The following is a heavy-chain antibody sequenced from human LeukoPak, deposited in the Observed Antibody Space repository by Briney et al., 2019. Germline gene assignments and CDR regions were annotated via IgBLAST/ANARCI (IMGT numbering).Heavy chain of an antibody. CDR1: GGTFSSYA. D-gene: IGHD3-22*01. V-gene: IGHV1-69*04. J-gene: IGHJ3*02. CDR3: AREYYYDSSGYAFDI. CDR2: IIPILGIA. Sequence: ASVKVSCKASGGTFSSYAISWVRQAPGQGLEWMGRIIPILGIANYAQKFQGRVTITADKSTSTAYMELSSLRSDDTAVYYCAREYYYDSSGYAFDIWGQGTMVTVSS.